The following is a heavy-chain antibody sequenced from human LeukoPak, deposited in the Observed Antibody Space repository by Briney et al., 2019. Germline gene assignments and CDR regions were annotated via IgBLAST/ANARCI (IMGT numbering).Heavy chain of an antibody. CDR3: SRDRENGGSGYDSKNY. D-gene: IGHD5-12*01. Sequence: GGSLSLSCTPSGFIFGDYAMSWFRQAPGKGREWVGFIRSKAYGGTTEYAASVKGRFTISRDDSKSIAYLQMNSLKAEDAAVYYCSRDRENGGSGYDSKNYWGQGTLVTVSS. CDR1: GFIFGDYA. CDR2: IRSKAYGGTT. V-gene: IGHV3-49*03. J-gene: IGHJ4*02.